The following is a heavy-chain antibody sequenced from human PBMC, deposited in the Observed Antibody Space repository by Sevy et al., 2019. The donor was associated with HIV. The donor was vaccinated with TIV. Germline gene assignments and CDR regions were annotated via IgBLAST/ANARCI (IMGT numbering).Heavy chain of an antibody. Sequence: SENLSLTCTVSGGSLNTYGWSWIRQPPGKGLEWIGYAYYNGGTNYNPSLKSRLTILVGTSERQFSLQLSSVTPADTAVYDCGRDNWGSIDYWGQGVLVTVSS. D-gene: IGHD7-27*01. CDR3: GRDNWGSIDY. J-gene: IGHJ4*02. CDR2: AYYNGGT. V-gene: IGHV4-59*01. CDR1: GGSLNTYG.